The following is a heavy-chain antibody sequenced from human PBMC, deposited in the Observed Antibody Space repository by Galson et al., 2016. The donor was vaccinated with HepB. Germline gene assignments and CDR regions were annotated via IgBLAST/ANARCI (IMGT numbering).Heavy chain of an antibody. CDR1: GFTVSSNC. CDR3: ARDPPGVPDFALDV. CDR2: ICDGGSA. Sequence: SLRLSCAASGFTVSSNCMHWVRQAPGKGLEWVSLICDGGSAYYTDSAKARFTISRDNSKNTLYLQMNNLGPEDTAVYFCARDPPGVPDFALDVWGQGTTVTVSS. J-gene: IGHJ6*02. D-gene: IGHD3-10*01. V-gene: IGHV3-66*01.